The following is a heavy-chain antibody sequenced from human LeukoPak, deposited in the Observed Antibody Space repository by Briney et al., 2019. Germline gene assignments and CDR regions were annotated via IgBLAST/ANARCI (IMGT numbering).Heavy chain of an antibody. CDR1: GFTFSSYS. CDR3: AKVGIAMDTAMVYIDY. Sequence: GGSLRLSCAASGFTFSSYSMNWVRQAPGKGLEWVAVISYDGSNKYYADSVKGRFTISRDNSKNTLYLQMNSLRAEDTAVYYCAKVGIAMDTAMVYIDYWGQGTLVTVSS. D-gene: IGHD5-18*01. V-gene: IGHV3-30*18. J-gene: IGHJ4*02. CDR2: ISYDGSNK.